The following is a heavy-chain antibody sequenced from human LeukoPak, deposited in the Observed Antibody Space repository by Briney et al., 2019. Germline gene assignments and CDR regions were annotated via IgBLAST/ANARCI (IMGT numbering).Heavy chain of an antibody. Sequence: ASVKVSCKASGYTFTGYYMHWVRQAPGQGLEWMGWISAYNGNTNYAQKLQGRVTMTTDTSTSTAYMELRSLRSDDTAVYYCARDYGDYGQYFQHWGQGTLVTVSS. CDR3: ARDYGDYGQYFQH. CDR1: GYTFTGYY. D-gene: IGHD4-17*01. J-gene: IGHJ1*01. CDR2: ISAYNGNT. V-gene: IGHV1-18*04.